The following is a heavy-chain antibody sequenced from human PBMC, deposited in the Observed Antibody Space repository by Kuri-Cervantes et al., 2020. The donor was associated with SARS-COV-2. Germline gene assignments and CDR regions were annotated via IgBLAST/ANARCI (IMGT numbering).Heavy chain of an antibody. D-gene: IGHD2-15*01. CDR3: ARRSSHGRGVDFDI. V-gene: IGHV3-30*03. CDR1: GFTFSSYG. Sequence: GGSLRLSCAASGFTFSSYGMHWVRQAPGKGLEWVAVISYDGSNKYYADSVKGRFTISRDNSKNTLYLQMNSLRAEDTAVYYCARRSSHGRGVDFDIWGQGTMVTVSS. J-gene: IGHJ3*02. CDR2: ISYDGSNK.